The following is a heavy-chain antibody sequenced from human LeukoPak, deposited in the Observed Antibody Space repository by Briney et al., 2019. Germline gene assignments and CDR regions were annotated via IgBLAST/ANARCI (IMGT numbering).Heavy chain of an antibody. CDR3: ASTYDYYDSSGYVY. CDR2: INSDGSST. J-gene: IGHJ4*02. D-gene: IGHD3-22*01. Sequence: PGRSLRLSCAASGFTFSSYALHWVRQAPGKGLVWVSRINSDGSSTSYADSVKGRFTISRDNAKNTLYLQMNSLRAEDTAVYYCASTYDYYDSSGYVYWGQGTLVTVSS. CDR1: GFTFSSYA. V-gene: IGHV3-74*01.